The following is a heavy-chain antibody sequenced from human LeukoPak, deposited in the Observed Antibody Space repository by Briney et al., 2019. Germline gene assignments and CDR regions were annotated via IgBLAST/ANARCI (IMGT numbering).Heavy chain of an antibody. V-gene: IGHV3-30*02. CDR2: IRHDGSDE. CDR1: GFTFSSYG. J-gene: IGHJ4*02. D-gene: IGHD5-18*01. CDR3: AKVHIQLWLTGFDS. Sequence: GGSLRLSCAASGFTFSSYGMHWVRQPPGKGLEWVAFIRHDGSDEYYADSVKGRFSISRDSSKNTLSLQMNSLRAEDTAVYYCAKVHIQLWLTGFDSWGQGTLVTVSS.